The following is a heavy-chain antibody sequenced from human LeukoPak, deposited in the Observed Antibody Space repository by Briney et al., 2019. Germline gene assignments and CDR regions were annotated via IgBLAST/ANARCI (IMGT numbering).Heavy chain of an antibody. V-gene: IGHV4-38-2*02. D-gene: IGHD1-26*01. CDR2: IYHSGST. J-gene: IGHJ4*02. Sequence: SETLSLTCTVSGYSISSGYYWGWIRQPPGKGLEWIGSIYHSGSTYYNPSLKSRVTISVDTSKNQFSLKLSSVTAADTAVYYCARQEWELLAFDYWGQGTLVTVSS. CDR3: ARQEWELLAFDY. CDR1: GYSISSGYY.